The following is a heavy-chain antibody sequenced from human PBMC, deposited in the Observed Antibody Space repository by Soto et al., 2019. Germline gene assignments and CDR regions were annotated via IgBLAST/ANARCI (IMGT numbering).Heavy chain of an antibody. V-gene: IGHV1-3*01. J-gene: IGHJ5*02. CDR1: GYTFTSYA. CDR2: INAGNGNT. CDR3: ARGPAGITIFGVGPNWLDP. D-gene: IGHD3-3*01. Sequence: ASVKVPCKASGYTFTSYAMHWVRQAPGQRLEWMGWINAGNGNTKYSQKFQGRVTITRDTSASTAYMELSSLRSEDTAVYYCARGPAGITIFGVGPNWLDPWGQGTMVTVYS.